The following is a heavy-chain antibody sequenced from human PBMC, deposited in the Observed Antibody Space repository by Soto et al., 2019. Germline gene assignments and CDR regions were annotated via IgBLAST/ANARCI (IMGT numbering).Heavy chain of an antibody. Sequence: QVALVQSGAEVRKPGASVKVSCKASRNSFIDYYIHWVRQAPGQGLEWMGWIKSNSGGTKYAQRFQGRVTMTRDTSISTIYMELSRLKSDDTAVYYCAREDYNWNDYYYYGMDVWGQGTTVIVSS. J-gene: IGHJ6*02. CDR3: AREDYNWNDYYYYGMDV. V-gene: IGHV1-2*02. CDR1: RNSFIDYY. CDR2: IKSNSGGT. D-gene: IGHD1-1*01.